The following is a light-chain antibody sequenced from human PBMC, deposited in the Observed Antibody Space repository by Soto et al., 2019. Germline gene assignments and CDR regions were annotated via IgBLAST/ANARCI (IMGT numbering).Light chain of an antibody. V-gene: IGKV3-11*01. CDR3: QQRSKWPRT. J-gene: IGKJ1*01. CDR1: QSVSSY. CDR2: DAS. Sequence: IAFTQFPSNMHLCPGETATLPCSPSQSVSSYLGWFQQTPGPAPSLLTYDASNRATGIPARFSGSGSATDFTLTISSLEPEDFAVYYCQQRSKWPRTFGQGTKVDSK.